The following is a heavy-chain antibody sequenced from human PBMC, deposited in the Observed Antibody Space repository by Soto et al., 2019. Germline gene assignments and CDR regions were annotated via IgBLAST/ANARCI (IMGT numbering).Heavy chain of an antibody. V-gene: IGHV1-69*01. Sequence: QVQLVQSGAEVKKPGSSVKVSCKASGGTFSSYAISWVRQAPGQGIEWMGGIIPIFGTANYAQKFQGRITITADESTSTAYMELSSLRSEDTAVYYCAREDPYGDYEVGWFDPWGQGTLVTVSS. CDR2: IIPIFGTA. J-gene: IGHJ5*02. D-gene: IGHD4-17*01. CDR1: GGTFSSYA. CDR3: AREDPYGDYEVGWFDP.